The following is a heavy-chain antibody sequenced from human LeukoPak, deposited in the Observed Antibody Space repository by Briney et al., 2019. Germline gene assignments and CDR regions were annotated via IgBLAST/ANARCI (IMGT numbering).Heavy chain of an antibody. CDR2: MNPNSGNT. CDR3: ASPIMTTATGAFDI. V-gene: IGHV1-8*01. D-gene: IGHD4-17*01. Sequence: ASEKVSCKASGYTFNSYDIKWVRQATGQGREGMGWMNPNSGNTGYAQKFQGRVTMTRNTSISTAYMELSSLRSEDTAVYYCASPIMTTATGAFDIWGQGTMVTVSS. CDR1: GYTFNSYD. J-gene: IGHJ3*02.